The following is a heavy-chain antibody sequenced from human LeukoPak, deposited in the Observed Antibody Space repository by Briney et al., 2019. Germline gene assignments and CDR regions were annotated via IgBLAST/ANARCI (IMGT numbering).Heavy chain of an antibody. J-gene: IGHJ4*02. V-gene: IGHV3-11*06. Sequence: KPGGSLRLSCAASGFTFSDYYMSWIRQAPGKGLEWVSYISSSSTYTNYADSVKGRFTISRDNAKNSLYLQMNSLRAEDMAVYHCATYRSYGDRDYWGQGTLVTVSS. D-gene: IGHD4-17*01. CDR1: GFTFSDYY. CDR2: ISSSSTYT. CDR3: ATYRSYGDRDY.